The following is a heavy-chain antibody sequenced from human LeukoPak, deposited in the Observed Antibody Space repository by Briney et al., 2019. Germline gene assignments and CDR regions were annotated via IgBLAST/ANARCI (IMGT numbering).Heavy chain of an antibody. Sequence: GGSLRLSCAASGFTFSSYSMNWVRQAPGKGLEWVSSISSSSSYIYYADSVKGRFTISRDNAKNSLYLQMNSLRAEDTAVYYCGRGPVDFWSGYYFDYWSQATLVTVSA. V-gene: IGHV3-21*01. CDR2: ISSSSSYI. J-gene: IGHJ4*02. CDR3: GRGPVDFWSGYYFDY. D-gene: IGHD3-3*01. CDR1: GFTFSSYS.